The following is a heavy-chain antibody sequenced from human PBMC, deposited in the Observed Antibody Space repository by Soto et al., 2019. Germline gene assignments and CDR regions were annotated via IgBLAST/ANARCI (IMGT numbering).Heavy chain of an antibody. CDR3: VQAFCISTPCSPTDGMDV. D-gene: IGHD2-2*01. CDR2: ISRNAGST. CDR1: GITFRRYT. J-gene: IGHJ6*04. V-gene: IGHV3-64D*06. Sequence: ERSLRRSCSPSGITFRRYTMHWDRQTPANVLEYVSAISRNAGSTYYAAPVKGRFPITRENSKNTLSLQMSSLRAEDTAVYYCVQAFCISTPCSPTDGMDVCGKGXT.